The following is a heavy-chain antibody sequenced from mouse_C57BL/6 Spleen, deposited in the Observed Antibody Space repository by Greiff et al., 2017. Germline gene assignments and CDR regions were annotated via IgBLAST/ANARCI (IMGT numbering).Heavy chain of an antibody. Sequence: EVQLQQSGPELVKPGASVKISCKASGYTFTDYYMNWVKQSHGKSLEWIGEINPNNGGTSYNQKFKGKATLTVDKSSSTAYMELRSLTSEDSAVYYCARRMRNSGSNAMDYWGQGTSVTVSS. CDR1: GYTFTDYY. J-gene: IGHJ4*01. CDR3: ARRMRNSGSNAMDY. CDR2: INPNNGGT. V-gene: IGHV1-26*01. D-gene: IGHD1-1*01.